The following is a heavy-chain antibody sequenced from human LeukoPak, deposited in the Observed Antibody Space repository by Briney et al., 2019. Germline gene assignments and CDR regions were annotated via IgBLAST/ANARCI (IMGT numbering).Heavy chain of an antibody. Sequence: PSETLSLTCTVSGGSISGGGHHWGWFRQSPGKGLEWIGSLYLSRTTYYNPSLNSRVTISVDTSKNQFSLQLNSVTAADTAVYYCVRHDGRGGATMGSLDSWGQGSLVTVSS. CDR3: VRHDGRGGATMGSLDS. D-gene: IGHD5-12*01. CDR2: LYLSRTT. V-gene: IGHV4-39*01. CDR1: GGSISGGGHH. J-gene: IGHJ4*02.